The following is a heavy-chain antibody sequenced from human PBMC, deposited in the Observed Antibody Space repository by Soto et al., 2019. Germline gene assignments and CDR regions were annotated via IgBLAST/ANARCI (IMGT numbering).Heavy chain of an antibody. CDR1: GYTFTSYD. J-gene: IGHJ4*02. D-gene: IGHD3-10*01. CDR3: PRVLPGAPSFDY. Sequence: QVQLVQSGAEVKKPGASVKVSCKASGYTFTSYDINWVRQATGQGLEWMGWMNPHSGNTGCAQKFQGRVTMTRTTSINTAYMELTSMRSEATAVYFCPRVLPGAPSFDYWGQGTLVTVSS. V-gene: IGHV1-8*01. CDR2: MNPHSGNT.